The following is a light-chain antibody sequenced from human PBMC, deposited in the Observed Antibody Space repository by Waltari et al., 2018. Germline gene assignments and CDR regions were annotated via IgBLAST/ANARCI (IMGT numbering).Light chain of an antibody. V-gene: IGLV2-23*02. Sequence: QYALTQPASVSGSPGQSITISCTGTSSDVGSYNLVSWYQQHPGKVPKLMIYEVSKRPSGISNRFSGSKAGNTASLTSAGLQAEDEADYYCCSYVGSRIVVFGGGTKMTVL. CDR3: CSYVGSRIVV. CDR2: EVS. J-gene: IGLJ2*01. CDR1: SSDVGSYNL.